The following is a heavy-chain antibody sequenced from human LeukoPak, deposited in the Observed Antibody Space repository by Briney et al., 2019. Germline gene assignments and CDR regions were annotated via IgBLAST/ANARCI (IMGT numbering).Heavy chain of an antibody. J-gene: IGHJ4*02. CDR2: IIPIFGTA. CDR1: GGTFSSYA. V-gene: IGHV1-69*13. CDR3: ARVPDYYDSSGFAVNDY. D-gene: IGHD3-22*01. Sequence: ASVKVSCKASGGTFSSYAISWVRQAPGQGLEWMGGIIPIFGTANYAQKFQGRVTITADESTSTAYMELSSLRSEDTAVYYCARVPDYYDSSGFAVNDYWGQGTLVTVSS.